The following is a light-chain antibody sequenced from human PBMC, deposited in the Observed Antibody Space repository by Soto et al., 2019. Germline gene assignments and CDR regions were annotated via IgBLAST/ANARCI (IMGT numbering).Light chain of an antibody. Sequence: DIQMTQSPSSLSASVGDRVNITCRPSQSISNYLNWYQQKPGKAPKLLIFGAYSLQSGVQSRFSGSGSGTEFTLTIRSLQPDDFATYYCKQYNSYSRTFGQGTKVDIK. V-gene: IGKV1-39*01. CDR2: GAY. CDR1: QSISNY. CDR3: KQYNSYSRT. J-gene: IGKJ1*01.